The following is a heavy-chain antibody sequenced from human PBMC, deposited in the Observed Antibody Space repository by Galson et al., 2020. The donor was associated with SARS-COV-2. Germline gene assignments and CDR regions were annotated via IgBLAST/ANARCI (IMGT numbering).Heavy chain of an antibody. CDR1: GGSLDGYY. Sequence: SETLSHPCTVSGGSLDGYYWNWIRQSPGKRLEWLGHIYSSGVTNYNPSLKSRLTISLGGHYNTFFLSLSSVTAADTAIYFCARVRPRGYYPVTEFDFWGQGALVTVAS. CDR2: IYSSGVT. D-gene: IGHD3-22*01. CDR3: ARVRPRGYYPVTEFDF. J-gene: IGHJ4*02. V-gene: IGHV4-59*01.